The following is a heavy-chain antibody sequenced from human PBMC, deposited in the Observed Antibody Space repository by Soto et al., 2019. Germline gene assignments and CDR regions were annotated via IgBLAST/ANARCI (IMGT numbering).Heavy chain of an antibody. CDR2: IYGGGST. V-gene: IGHV3-53*04. D-gene: IGHD3-10*01. Sequence: GGSLRLSCAASGFTVSSNYMSWVRQAPGKGLEWVSVIYGGGSTYYADSVKGRFTISRHNSKNTLYLQMNSLRAEDTAVYYCARVPGSGSYPYYYYYYMDVWGKGTTVTVSS. CDR1: GFTVSSNY. CDR3: ARVPGSGSYPYYYYYYMDV. J-gene: IGHJ6*03.